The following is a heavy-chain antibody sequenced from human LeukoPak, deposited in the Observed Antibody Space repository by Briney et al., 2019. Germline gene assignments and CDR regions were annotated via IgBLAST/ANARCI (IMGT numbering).Heavy chain of an antibody. D-gene: IGHD3-22*01. Sequence: ASVKVSCKASGYTFTGYYMHWVRQAPGQGLEWMGWINPNSGGTNYAQKFQGRVTMTRDTSISTAYMELSRLRSDDTAMYYCAVYDSSGYYYVSVYDAFDIWGQGTMVTVSS. V-gene: IGHV1-2*02. CDR1: GYTFTGYY. CDR2: INPNSGGT. CDR3: AVYDSSGYYYVSVYDAFDI. J-gene: IGHJ3*02.